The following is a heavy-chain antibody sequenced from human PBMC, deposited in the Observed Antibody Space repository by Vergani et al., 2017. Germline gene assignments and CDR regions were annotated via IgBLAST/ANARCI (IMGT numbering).Heavy chain of an antibody. CDR2: IIPIFGTA. D-gene: IGHD3-3*01. J-gene: IGHJ6*02. Sequence: QVQLVQSGAEVKKPGSSVKVSCKASGGTFSSYAIIRVRQAPGQGLEWVGGIIPIFGTANYAQKFQGRVTITADESTSTAYMELSSLRSEDTAVYYCASRDITIFGVVIIRGYYYYGMDVWGQ. CDR1: GGTFSSYA. CDR3: ASRDITIFGVVIIRGYYYYGMDV. V-gene: IGHV1-69*01.